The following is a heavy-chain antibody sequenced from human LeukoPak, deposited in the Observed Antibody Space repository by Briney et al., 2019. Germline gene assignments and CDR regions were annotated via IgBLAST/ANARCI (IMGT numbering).Heavy chain of an antibody. CDR1: GGSISSSSYY. CDR2: IYYSGCT. D-gene: IGHD1-7*01. J-gene: IGHJ6*03. Sequence: SETLSLTCTVSGGSISSSSYYWGWIRQPPGKGLEWIGSIYYSGCTYYNPSLKSRVTISVDTSKNQFSLKLSSVTAADTAVYYCAREAGTDYYYYYYMDVWGKGTTVTVSS. V-gene: IGHV4-39*07. CDR3: AREAGTDYYYYYYMDV.